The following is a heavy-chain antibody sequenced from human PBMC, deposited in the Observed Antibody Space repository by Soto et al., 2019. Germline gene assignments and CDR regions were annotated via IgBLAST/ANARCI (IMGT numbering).Heavy chain of an antibody. V-gene: IGHV1-18*01. CDR2: ISGYNGNT. CDR3: AREGPAPYYYYGMDV. Sequence: QVQLVQSRGEVKKPGASVKVSCKTSGYSFTTYGISWVRQAPGQGLEWMGWISGYNGNTNYAQKLKGRLTMTTGTSTSTAYMELRSLTSDDTAVYYCAREGPAPYYYYGMDVWGQGSTVTVSS. J-gene: IGHJ6*02. CDR1: GYSFTTYG.